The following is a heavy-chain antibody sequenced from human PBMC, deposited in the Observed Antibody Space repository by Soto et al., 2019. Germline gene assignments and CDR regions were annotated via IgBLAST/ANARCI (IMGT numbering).Heavy chain of an antibody. CDR1: GFNFRTYG. Sequence: GGSLRLSCGASGFNFRTYGMHWVRQAPGRGLEWVAAISYDGSKEHYADSVKGRFIVSRDNSKSTLYLQMDSLRDEDTALYYCANGFYSTSPEFDYWGQGALVTVSS. CDR3: ANGFYSTSPEFDY. D-gene: IGHD6-6*01. J-gene: IGHJ4*02. CDR2: ISYDGSKE. V-gene: IGHV3-30*18.